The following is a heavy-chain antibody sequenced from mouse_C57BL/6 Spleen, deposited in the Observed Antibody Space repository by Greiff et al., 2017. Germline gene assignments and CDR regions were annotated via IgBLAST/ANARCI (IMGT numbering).Heavy chain of an antibody. CDR1: GFSLTSYA. V-gene: IGHV2-9-1*01. CDR2: IWTGGGT. CDR3: ATNYYGSSFPFAY. D-gene: IGHD1-1*01. J-gene: IGHJ3*01. Sequence: VQGVESGPGLVAPSQSLSITCTVSGFSLTSYAISWVRQPPGKGLEWLGVIWTGGGTNYNSALKSRLSISKDNSKSQVFLKMNSLQTDDTARYYCATNYYGSSFPFAYWGQGTLVTVSA.